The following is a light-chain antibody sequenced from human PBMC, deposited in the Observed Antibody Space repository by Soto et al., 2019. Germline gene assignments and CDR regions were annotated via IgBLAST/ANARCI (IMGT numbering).Light chain of an antibody. CDR3: ATWDDSLTGLV. V-gene: IGLV1-44*01. J-gene: IGLJ3*02. CDR1: SSNIGSNT. Sequence: QSVLTQPPSASGTPGQRVTISCSGSSSNIGSNTVNWYQQLPGTAPKLLIYSNNQRPSGVPARFSGSRSGTSASLAISGLQSEDEGDYYCATWDDSLTGLVFGGGTKLTVL. CDR2: SNN.